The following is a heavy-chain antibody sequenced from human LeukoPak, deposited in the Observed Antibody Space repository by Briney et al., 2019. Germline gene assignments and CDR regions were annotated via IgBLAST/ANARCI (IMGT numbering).Heavy chain of an antibody. Sequence: GGSLRLSCAASGFTFSSYAMSWVRQAPGKGLEWVSAITNGGGTTYYADSVKDRFTISRDNSKNTLYLQMISLRAEDTAVYYCARDPPHVSWLFDYWGQGTLVTVSS. CDR1: GFTFSSYA. CDR3: ARDPPHVSWLFDY. D-gene: IGHD3-16*01. V-gene: IGHV3-23*01. CDR2: ITNGGGTT. J-gene: IGHJ4*02.